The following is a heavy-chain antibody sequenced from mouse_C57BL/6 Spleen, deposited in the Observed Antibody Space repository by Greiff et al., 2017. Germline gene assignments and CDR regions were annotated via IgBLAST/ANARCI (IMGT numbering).Heavy chain of an antibody. J-gene: IGHJ4*01. V-gene: IGHV1-55*01. CDR1: GYTFTSYW. CDR2: IYPGSGST. CDR3: ARRADYDDLLYYAMDY. D-gene: IGHD2-4*01. Sequence: QVQLKQPGAELVKPGASVKMSCKASGYTFTSYWITWVKQRPGQGLEWIGDIYPGSGSTNYNEKFKSKATLTVDTSSSTAYMQLSRLTSEDSAVYYCARRADYDDLLYYAMDYWGQGTSVTVSS.